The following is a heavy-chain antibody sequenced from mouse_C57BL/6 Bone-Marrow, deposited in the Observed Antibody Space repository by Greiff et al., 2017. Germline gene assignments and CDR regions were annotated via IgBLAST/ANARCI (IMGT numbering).Heavy chain of an antibody. CDR3: ARWLCSSHWYFDV. CDR1: GYTFTSYW. J-gene: IGHJ1*03. D-gene: IGHD1-1*01. Sequence: QVQLQQPGAELVKPGASVKLSCKASGYTFTSYWMHWVKQRPGHGLEWIGMIHPNSGSTNYNEKFKSKATLTVDKSSSTAYMQLSSLTSEDSAVYCCARWLCSSHWYFDVWGTGTTVTVSS. V-gene: IGHV1-64*01. CDR2: IHPNSGST.